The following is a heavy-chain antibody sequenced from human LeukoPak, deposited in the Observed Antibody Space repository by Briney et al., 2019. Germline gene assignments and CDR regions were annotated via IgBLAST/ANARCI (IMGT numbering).Heavy chain of an antibody. Sequence: GGSLRLSCAASGFTFSSYAMHWVRQAPGKGLEWVAVISYDGSNKYYADSVKGRFTISRDNSKNPLYLQMNSLRAEDTAVYYCAKEGRYGEYFDYWGQGTLVTVSS. CDR2: ISYDGSNK. J-gene: IGHJ4*02. V-gene: IGHV3-30*04. CDR3: AKEGRYGEYFDY. CDR1: GFTFSSYA. D-gene: IGHD4-17*01.